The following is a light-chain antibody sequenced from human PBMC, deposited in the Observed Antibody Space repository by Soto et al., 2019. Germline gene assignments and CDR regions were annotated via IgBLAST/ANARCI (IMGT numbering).Light chain of an antibody. CDR3: QQYESSRT. V-gene: IGKV3-20*01. CDR1: QTVSSIF. Sequence: EIVLTQSPGTLSLSPGVRATLSCRASQTVSSIFLAWYQQKPGQAPRLLIYGASTRATGIPDRFSGSGSGTDFTLTLRRLEPEDFAMYYCQQYESSRTFGQGTKVEMK. CDR2: GAS. J-gene: IGKJ1*01.